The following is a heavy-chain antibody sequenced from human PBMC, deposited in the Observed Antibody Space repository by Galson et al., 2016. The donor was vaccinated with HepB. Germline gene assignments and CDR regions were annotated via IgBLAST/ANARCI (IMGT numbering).Heavy chain of an antibody. D-gene: IGHD3-16*01. V-gene: IGHV3-53*01. CDR2: IYPGGDT. CDR3: SKVPFQSWGS. CDR1: GFTVSTDY. Sequence: SLRLSCAAPGFTVSTDYISIVRQAPGKGLEWLSVIYPGGDTYYTDSVRGRFIVPTDAAKKTLFFQMNSLRAEDTAVYYCSKVPFQSWGSWGLGTLVTVSS. J-gene: IGHJ5*02.